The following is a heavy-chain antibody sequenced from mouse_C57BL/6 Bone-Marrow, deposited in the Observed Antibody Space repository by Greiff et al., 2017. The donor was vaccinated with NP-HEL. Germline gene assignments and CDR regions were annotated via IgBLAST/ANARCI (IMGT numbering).Heavy chain of an antibody. CDR1: GYTFTSYW. V-gene: IGHV1-69*01. CDR2: LDPSDSYT. J-gene: IGHJ3*01. CDR3: ARESCLGSGSFAY. D-gene: IGHD2-2*01. Sequence: QVQLQQPGAELVMPGASVKLSCKASGYTFTSYWMHWVKQRPGQGLEWIGELDPSDSYTNYNQKFKGKSTLTVDKSSSTAYMQLSSLTSEDSAVYYCARESCLGSGSFAYWGQGTLVTVSA.